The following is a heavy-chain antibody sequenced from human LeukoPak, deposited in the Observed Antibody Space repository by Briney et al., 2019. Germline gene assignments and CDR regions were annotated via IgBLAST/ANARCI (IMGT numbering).Heavy chain of an antibody. V-gene: IGHV4-38-2*02. CDR2: IHHSGST. CDR1: GYSISSGYF. J-gene: IGHJ4*02. CDR3: AGKYYYDSRGYYYVDY. Sequence: SETLSLTCTVSGYSISSGYFWGWIRQPPGKGLEWIGSIHHSGSTFYNPSLRRRVTISLDTSKNQFSLKLTSVTAADTAVYYCAGKYYYDSRGYYYVDYWGQGTLVTVSS. D-gene: IGHD3-22*01.